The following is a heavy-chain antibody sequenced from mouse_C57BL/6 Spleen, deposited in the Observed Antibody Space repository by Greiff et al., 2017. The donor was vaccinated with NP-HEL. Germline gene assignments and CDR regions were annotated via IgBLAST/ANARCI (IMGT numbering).Heavy chain of an antibody. CDR1: GYTFTSYW. V-gene: IGHV1-55*01. CDR2: IYPGSGST. CDR3: ARRGGYYAMDY. J-gene: IGHJ4*01. Sequence: VQLQQPGAELVKPGASVKMSCKASGYTFTSYWITWVKQRPGQGLERIGDIYPGSGSTNYNEKFKSKATLTVDTSSSTAYMQLSSLTSEDSAVYYCARRGGYYAMDYWGQGTSVTVSS.